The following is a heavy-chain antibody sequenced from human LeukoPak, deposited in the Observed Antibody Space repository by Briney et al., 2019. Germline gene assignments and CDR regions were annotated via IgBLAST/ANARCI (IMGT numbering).Heavy chain of an antibody. J-gene: IGHJ6*03. D-gene: IGHD3-3*01. Sequence: EASVKVSCKASGGTFSSYAISWVRQAPGQGLEWMGGIIPIFGTANYAQKFQGRVTITADESTSTAYMELSSLRSEDTAVYYCARDSNRVTMTIYYYYYMDVWGKGTTVTVSS. V-gene: IGHV1-69*01. CDR2: IIPIFGTA. CDR3: ARDSNRVTMTIYYYYYMDV. CDR1: GGTFSSYA.